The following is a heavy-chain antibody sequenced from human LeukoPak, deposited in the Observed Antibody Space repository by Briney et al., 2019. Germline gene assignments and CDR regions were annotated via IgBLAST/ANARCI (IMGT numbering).Heavy chain of an antibody. J-gene: IGHJ4*01. CDR2: IQQDGSEI. CDR3: AGGSGWITGD. CDR1: GFTFGSYW. Sequence: GGALRLSCSASGFTFGSYWMNWVRQAPGKGPEWVANIQQDGSEINYVDSVKGRFIISRDNAKNSLYLQMNSLRVDDTAVYYCAGGSGWITGDWGHGTLVTVSS. D-gene: IGHD1-14*01. V-gene: IGHV3-7*03.